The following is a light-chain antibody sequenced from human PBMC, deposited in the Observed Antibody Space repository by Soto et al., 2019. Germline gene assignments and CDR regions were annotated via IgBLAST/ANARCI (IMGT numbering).Light chain of an antibody. CDR3: QQSSDWPPIT. CDR1: QSVRTY. V-gene: IGKV3-11*01. Sequence: EIVLTQSPATLSLSPGERATLSCRASQSVRTYLAWYQQKPGQAPRLLIYDASSRASGIPARFSGSGSGTDFTLTISSLEPEDFAVYYCQQSSDWPPITFGQGTRLEIK. CDR2: DAS. J-gene: IGKJ5*01.